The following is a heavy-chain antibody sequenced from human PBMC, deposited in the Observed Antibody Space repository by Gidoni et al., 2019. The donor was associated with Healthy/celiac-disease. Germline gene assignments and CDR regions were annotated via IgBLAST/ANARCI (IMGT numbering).Heavy chain of an antibody. Sequence: QVQLQQWGAGLLKPSETLSLTCAVYGGSFSGYYWSWIRQPPGKGLEWIGEINHSGSTNYNPSLKSRVTISVDTSKNQFSLKLSSVTAADTAVYYCARAVRYATIFGVVIINAFDIWGQGTMVTVSS. J-gene: IGHJ3*02. CDR3: ARAVRYATIFGVVIINAFDI. CDR1: GGSFSGYY. D-gene: IGHD3-3*01. CDR2: INHSGST. V-gene: IGHV4-34*01.